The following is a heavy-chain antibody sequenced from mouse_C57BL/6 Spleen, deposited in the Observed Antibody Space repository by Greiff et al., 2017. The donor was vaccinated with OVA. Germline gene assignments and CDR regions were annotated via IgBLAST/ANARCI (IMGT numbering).Heavy chain of an antibody. J-gene: IGHJ2*01. CDR2: INYDGSST. V-gene: IGHV5-16*01. Sequence: EVKVVESEGGLVQPGSSMKLSCTASGFTFSDYYMAWVRQVPEKGLEWVANINYDGSSTYYLDSLKSRFIISRDNAKNILYLQMSSLKSEDTATYYCAREGTGTKGIDYWGQGTTLTVSS. CDR1: GFTFSDYY. D-gene: IGHD4-1*01. CDR3: AREGTGTKGIDY.